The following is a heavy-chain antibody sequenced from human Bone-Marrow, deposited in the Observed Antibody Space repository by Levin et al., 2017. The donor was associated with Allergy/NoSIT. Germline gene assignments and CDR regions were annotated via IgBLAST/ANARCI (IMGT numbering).Heavy chain of an antibody. CDR2: ISYTEGT. Sequence: SETLSLTCTVSGGSISSYYWSWIRQPPGKGLEWIGYISYTEGTNYSPALKSRVTISVDTSENQFSLRLTSVTAADTAVYYCARGEYSTSEIDFWGQGILITVSS. J-gene: IGHJ4*02. D-gene: IGHD6-6*01. CDR3: ARGEYSTSEIDF. CDR1: GGSISSYY. V-gene: IGHV4-59*01.